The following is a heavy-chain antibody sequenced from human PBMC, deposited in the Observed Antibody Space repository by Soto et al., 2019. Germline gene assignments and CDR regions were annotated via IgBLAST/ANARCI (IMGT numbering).Heavy chain of an antibody. CDR2: IYPGDSDT. Sequence: PGESLKISCKGSGYSFTSYWIGWVRQMPGKGLEWMGIIYPGDSDTRYSPSFQGQVTISADKSISTAYLQWSSLKASDTAMYYCARHLHTGPMIVVVNGMDVWGQGTTVTVSS. CDR1: GYSFTSYW. V-gene: IGHV5-51*01. J-gene: IGHJ6*02. D-gene: IGHD3-22*01. CDR3: ARHLHTGPMIVVVNGMDV.